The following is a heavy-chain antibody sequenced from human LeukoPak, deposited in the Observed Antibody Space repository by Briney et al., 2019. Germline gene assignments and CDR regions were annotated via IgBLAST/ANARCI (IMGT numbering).Heavy chain of an antibody. D-gene: IGHD5-18*01. CDR2: IYYSGST. CDR3: ARARDTAMEPALFDY. V-gene: IGHV4-31*03. CDR1: GGSISSGGYY. J-gene: IGHJ4*02. Sequence: SETLSLTCTVSGGSISSGGYYWSWIRQHPGKGLEWIGYIYYSGSTYYNPSLKSRVTISVDTSKNQFSLKLSSATAADTAVYYCARARDTAMEPALFDYWGQGTLVTVSS.